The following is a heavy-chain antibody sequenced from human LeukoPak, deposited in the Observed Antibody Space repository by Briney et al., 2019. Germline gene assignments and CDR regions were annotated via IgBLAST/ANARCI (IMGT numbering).Heavy chain of an antibody. Sequence: GRSLRLSCAASGFTFSSYGMHWVRQAPGKGLEWVAVIWYDGSNKYYADSVKGRFTISRDNFKNTLYLQMNSLRAEDTAVYYCARGGQWLALDYWGQGTLVTVSS. J-gene: IGHJ4*02. CDR3: ARGGQWLALDY. V-gene: IGHV3-33*01. CDR2: IWYDGSNK. CDR1: GFTFSSYG. D-gene: IGHD6-19*01.